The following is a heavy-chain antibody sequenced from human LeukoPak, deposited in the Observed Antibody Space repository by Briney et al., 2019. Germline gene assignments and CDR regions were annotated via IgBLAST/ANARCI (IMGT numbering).Heavy chain of an antibody. Sequence: GGSLRLSCTASGFTFSSYWIHWVRQAPGKGLVWVSRINSDGGSTSYADSVKGRFTISRDNAKNTLYLQMNSLRAEDTAVYYCARRIQGMAPYYFDYWGQGTVVTVSS. V-gene: IGHV3-74*01. D-gene: IGHD5-24*01. CDR1: GFTFSSYW. J-gene: IGHJ4*02. CDR2: INSDGGST. CDR3: ARRIQGMAPYYFDY.